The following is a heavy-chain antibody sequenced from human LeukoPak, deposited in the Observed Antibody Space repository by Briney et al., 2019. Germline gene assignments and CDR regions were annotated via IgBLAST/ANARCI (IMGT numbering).Heavy chain of an antibody. CDR1: GFAFSGYT. CDR2: ISSGSSHM. Sequence: GGSLRLSCVASGFAFSGYTMNWVRQVPGQGPEWVASISSGSSHMFYADSVKGRFIISRDNAKNVLYLHMNNLRAEDSAVYYCARDLFGVTTVTVFDSWGRGNLVTVSS. D-gene: IGHD4-17*01. CDR3: ARDLFGVTTVTVFDS. J-gene: IGHJ4*02. V-gene: IGHV3-21*06.